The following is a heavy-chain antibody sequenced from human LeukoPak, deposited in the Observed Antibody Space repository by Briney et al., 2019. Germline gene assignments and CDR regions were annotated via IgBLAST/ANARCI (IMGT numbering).Heavy chain of an antibody. V-gene: IGHV3-23*01. D-gene: IGHD1-26*01. CDR1: GFTFSSYW. Sequence: GGSLRLSCAASGFTFSSYWMSWVRQTPGKGPEWVSGISHRGATTYYADSVKGRFTISRDNSKNTLYLQMNSLRAEDTAVYYCAKFLGSPGPDDYWGQGTLVTVSS. CDR2: ISHRGATT. CDR3: AKFLGSPGPDDY. J-gene: IGHJ4*02.